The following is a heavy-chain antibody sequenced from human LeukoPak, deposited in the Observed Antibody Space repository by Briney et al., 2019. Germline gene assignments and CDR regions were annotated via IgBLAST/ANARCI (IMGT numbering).Heavy chain of an antibody. Sequence: GGSLRLSCAASGFTFSSYWMSWVRQAPGKGLEWVANIKQDGSEKYYVDSVKGRFTISRDNAKNSLYLQMNSLRAEDTAVYYCARVYEYTSGWYWNDYWGQGTLVTVSS. D-gene: IGHD6-13*01. J-gene: IGHJ4*02. V-gene: IGHV3-7*01. CDR1: GFTFSSYW. CDR3: ARVYEYTSGWYWNDY. CDR2: IKQDGSEK.